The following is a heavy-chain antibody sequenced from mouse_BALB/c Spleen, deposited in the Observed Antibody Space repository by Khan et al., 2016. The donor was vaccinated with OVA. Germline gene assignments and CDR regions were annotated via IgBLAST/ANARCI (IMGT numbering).Heavy chain of an antibody. CDR3: APAGTGDYFDY. V-gene: IGHV14-3*02. CDR1: GFNIKDTH. D-gene: IGHD4-1*01. J-gene: IGHJ2*01. Sequence: VQLQQSGAELVKPGASVKLSCTASGFNIKDTHMHWVKQRPEQGLEWIGRIDPANDNSKYDPRFQGKATITADTSSNTDHLHLSSLTSEDAAVYYCAPAGTGDYFDYWGQGTTLTVSS. CDR2: IDPANDNS.